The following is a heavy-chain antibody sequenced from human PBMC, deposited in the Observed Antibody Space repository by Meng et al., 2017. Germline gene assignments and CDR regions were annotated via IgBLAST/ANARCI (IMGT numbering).Heavy chain of an antibody. CDR1: GGTFSSYA. CDR2: IIPIFGTA. CDR3: ARARDYYDSSGYYSWFDY. D-gene: IGHD3-22*01. V-gene: IGHV1-69*01. J-gene: IGHJ4*02. Sequence: GRWRRFGAAVKRPGSAVKVSCKASGGTFSSYAISWVRHAPGQGLEWMGGIIPIFGTANYAQKFQGRVTITADESTSTAYMELSSLRSEDTAVYYCARARDYYDSSGYYSWFDYWGQGTLVTVSS.